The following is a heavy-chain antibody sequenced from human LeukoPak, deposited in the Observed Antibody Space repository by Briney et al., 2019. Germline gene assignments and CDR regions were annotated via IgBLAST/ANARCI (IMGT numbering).Heavy chain of an antibody. CDR3: AKVITTTIIGGFDY. CDR2: ITGSGGST. CDR1: GFTSRSYA. J-gene: IGHJ4*02. D-gene: IGHD3-22*01. V-gene: IGHV3-23*01. Sequence: PGGSLRLSCAASGFTSRSYAMSWVRQAPGKGLEWVSAITGSGGSTYYADSVKGRFTISRDNSKNTLYLQMNSLRAEDTAGYYCAKVITTTIIGGFDYWGQGTLVTVSS.